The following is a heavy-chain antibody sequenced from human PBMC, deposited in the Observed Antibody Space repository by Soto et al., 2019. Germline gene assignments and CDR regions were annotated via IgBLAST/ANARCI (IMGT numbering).Heavy chain of an antibody. CDR1: GYTFTSYG. D-gene: IGHD6-19*01. CDR2: ISAYNGNT. Sequence: ASVKVSCKASGYTFTSYGISWVRQAPGQGLEWMGWISAYNGNTNYAQKLQGRVTMTTDTSTSTAYMELRSLRSDDTAVYYCARRRYKRYSSGWFPFDYWGQGTLVTVSS. CDR3: ARRRYKRYSSGWFPFDY. V-gene: IGHV1-18*01. J-gene: IGHJ4*02.